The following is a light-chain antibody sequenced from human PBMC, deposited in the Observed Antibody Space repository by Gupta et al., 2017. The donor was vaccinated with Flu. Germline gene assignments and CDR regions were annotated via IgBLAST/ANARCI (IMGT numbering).Light chain of an antibody. J-gene: IGLJ3*02. Sequence: SALTQPRSVSGSPGQSVTISCTGSSSDVGGYKYVSWYQQNPGKAPKLMIHDVSKRPSGVPDRFSGSKSGNTASLTISGLQAEDEADYYGCPYAGSYTWVFGGGTKLTVL. CDR3: CPYAGSYTWV. CDR2: DVS. V-gene: IGLV2-11*01. CDR1: SSDVGGYKY.